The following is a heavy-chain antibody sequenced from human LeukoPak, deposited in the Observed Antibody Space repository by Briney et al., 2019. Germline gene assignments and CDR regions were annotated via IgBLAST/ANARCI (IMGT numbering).Heavy chain of an antibody. J-gene: IGHJ4*02. CDR1: GYTFTSYG. CDR2: ISAYNGNT. V-gene: IGHV1-18*01. CDR3: AGADGIVGAKDFDY. Sequence: GASVKVSCKASGYTFTSYGISWVRQAPGQGLEWMGWISAYNGNTNYAQKLQGRVTMTTDTSTSTAYMELRSLRSDDTAVYYCAGADGIVGAKDFDYWGQGTLVTVSS. D-gene: IGHD1-26*01.